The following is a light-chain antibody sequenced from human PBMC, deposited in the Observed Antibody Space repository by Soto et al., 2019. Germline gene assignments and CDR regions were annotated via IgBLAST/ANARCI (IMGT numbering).Light chain of an antibody. CDR2: EVT. CDR3: SSYTTRSTRYV. V-gene: IGLV2-14*01. J-gene: IGLJ1*01. Sequence: QSVLTQPASVSGSPGQSITISCTGTSRDIGSSNYVSWFQQHPGKAPKLMIYEVTYRPSGASDRFSGSKSGNTASLTISGLRAEDEGDYYCSSYTTRSTRYVFGTGTKVTVL. CDR1: SRDIGSSNY.